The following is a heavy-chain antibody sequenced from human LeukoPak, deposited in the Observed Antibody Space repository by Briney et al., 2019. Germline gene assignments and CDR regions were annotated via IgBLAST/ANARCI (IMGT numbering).Heavy chain of an antibody. CDR3: ARVPRTTYYYDSSGYPDAFDI. CDR1: GGSISSGSYY. CDR2: IYTSGST. D-gene: IGHD3-22*01. Sequence: SQTLSLTCTVSGGSISSGSYYWSWIRQPAGKGLEWIGRIYTSGSTNYNPSLKSRVTISVDTSKNQFSLKLSSVTAADTAVYYCARVPRTTYYYDSSGYPDAFDIWGRGTMVTVSS. V-gene: IGHV4-61*02. J-gene: IGHJ3*02.